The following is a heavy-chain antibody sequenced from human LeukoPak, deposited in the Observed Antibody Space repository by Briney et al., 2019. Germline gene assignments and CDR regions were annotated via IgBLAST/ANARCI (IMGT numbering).Heavy chain of an antibody. CDR3: ARVTMAAAGYDYFDY. V-gene: IGHV1-24*01. J-gene: IGHJ4*02. CDR1: GYTLTELS. CDR2: FDPEDGET. D-gene: IGHD6-13*01. Sequence: ASVKVSCKVSGYTLTELSMHWVRQAPGKGLEWMGGFDPEDGETIYAQKFQGRVTMTEDTSTDTAYMELSSLRSEDTAVYYCARVTMAAAGYDYFDYWGQGTLVTVSS.